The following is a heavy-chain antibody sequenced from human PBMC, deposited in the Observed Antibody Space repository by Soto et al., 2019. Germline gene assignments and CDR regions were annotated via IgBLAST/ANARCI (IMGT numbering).Heavy chain of an antibody. CDR3: GKGGEGMCSSPSCLYFFDY. D-gene: IGHD2-2*01. V-gene: IGHV3-23*01. CDR1: GFTFSNYA. CDR2: ISDSGST. Sequence: EVQLLESGGGLVQPGGSLRLSCAASGFTFSNYAMNWVRQAPGKGLEWVSTISDSGSTYYADSVKGRFTISRDNSKNTLYLQMNSLRAEDTPVYYCGKGGEGMCSSPSCLYFFDYGGQGPLVTVSP. J-gene: IGHJ4*02.